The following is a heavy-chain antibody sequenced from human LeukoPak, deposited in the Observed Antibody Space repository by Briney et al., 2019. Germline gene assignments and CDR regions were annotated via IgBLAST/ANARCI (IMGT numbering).Heavy chain of an antibody. CDR1: GFTFSSYE. V-gene: IGHV3-48*03. CDR2: ISSSGSTI. J-gene: IGHJ4*02. CDR3: AKEKWRFFDY. Sequence: GGSLRLSCAASGFTFSSYEMNWVRQAPGKGLEWVSDISSSGSTIDYADSVKGRFTISRDNAKNSLYLQMNSLRAEDTAVYYCAKEKWRFFDYWGQGTLVTVSS. D-gene: IGHD2-15*01.